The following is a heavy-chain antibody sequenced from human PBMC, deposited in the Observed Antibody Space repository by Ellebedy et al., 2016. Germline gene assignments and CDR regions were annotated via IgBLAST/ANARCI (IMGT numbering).Heavy chain of an antibody. V-gene: IGHV3-21*01. D-gene: IGHD3-16*02. J-gene: IGHJ4*02. CDR1: GFTFNIAG. CDR3: ARDQPRLSYYFDY. Sequence: GESLKISXAASGFTFNIAGMTWVRQAPGKGLEWVATIVFSGTATYYSDSVKGRFIISRDNAKNSLFLQMNSLRAEDTAVYYCARDQPRLSYYFDYWGQGTLVTVSS. CDR2: IVFSGTAT.